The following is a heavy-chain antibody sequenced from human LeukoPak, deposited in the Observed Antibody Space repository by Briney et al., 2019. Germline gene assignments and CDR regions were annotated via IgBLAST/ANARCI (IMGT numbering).Heavy chain of an antibody. CDR3: ARIQRSVVVPAALGF. CDR2: INANTYGT. Sequence: ASVKVSCKASGYTFNSDYIHWVRQAPGQGLQWMGWINANTYGTLYAKMFQGRVTMTIDASVTTAYLELMRLRSDDTAVYFCARIQRSVVVPAALGFWGQGTLATVSS. J-gene: IGHJ4*02. V-gene: IGHV1-2*02. CDR1: GYTFNSDY. D-gene: IGHD2-2*01.